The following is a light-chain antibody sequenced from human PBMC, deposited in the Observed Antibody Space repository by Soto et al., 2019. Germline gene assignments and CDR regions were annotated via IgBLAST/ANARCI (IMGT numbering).Light chain of an antibody. CDR3: ISYAASKHLGV. V-gene: IGLV2-8*01. J-gene: IGLJ2*01. Sequence: QSVLTQPPSASGSPGQSVTISCIGTSSDVGGYNYVSWYQQHPGKAPKLMIYEVSKGPSGVPDRFSGSKSGNTASLTVSGLQAEVEAEYYCISYAASKHLGVFGGGIKVTVL. CDR1: SSDVGGYNY. CDR2: EVS.